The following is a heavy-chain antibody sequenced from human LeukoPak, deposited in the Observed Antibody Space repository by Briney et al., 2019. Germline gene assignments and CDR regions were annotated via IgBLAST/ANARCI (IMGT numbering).Heavy chain of an antibody. V-gene: IGHV3-48*01. J-gene: IGHJ6*02. Sequence: GGSLRLSCAASGFTFSSYSMNWIRQAPGKGLEWVSYISSSSSTIYYADSVKGRFTISRDNSKNTLYLQMNSLRAEDTAVYYCAKDPLDYGDYGPLDYYYGMDVWGQGTTVTVSS. CDR3: AKDPLDYGDYGPLDYYYGMDV. D-gene: IGHD4-17*01. CDR1: GFTFSSYS. CDR2: ISSSSSTI.